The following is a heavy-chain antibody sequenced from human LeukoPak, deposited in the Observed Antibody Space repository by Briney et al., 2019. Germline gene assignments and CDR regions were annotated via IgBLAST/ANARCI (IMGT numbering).Heavy chain of an antibody. D-gene: IGHD3-22*01. CDR2: IKQDGSEK. J-gene: IGHJ4*02. Sequence: GGSLRLSCAASGFTFSSYWMSWVRQAPGKGLEWVANIKQDGSEKFYVDSVKGRFTISRDNAKTSLYLQMNSLRAEDTAVYYCARGTYYYDSSGYYFDYWGQGTLVTVSS. CDR3: ARGTYYYDSSGYYFDY. CDR1: GFTFSSYW. V-gene: IGHV3-7*01.